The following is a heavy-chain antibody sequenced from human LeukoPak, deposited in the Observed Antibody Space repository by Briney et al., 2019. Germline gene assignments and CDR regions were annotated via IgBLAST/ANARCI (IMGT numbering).Heavy chain of an antibody. CDR2: ISSGSSTM. D-gene: IGHD3-10*01. Sequence: AGGSLRLSCAASGFPFSSYAMNWVRQAPGKGLEWVSYISSGSSTMYYADSVKGRFTISRDNAKNSLYLQMNSLRAEDTAVYYCASPYGSGSPRADYWGQGTLVTVSS. CDR1: GFPFSSYA. CDR3: ASPYGSGSPRADY. V-gene: IGHV3-48*04. J-gene: IGHJ4*02.